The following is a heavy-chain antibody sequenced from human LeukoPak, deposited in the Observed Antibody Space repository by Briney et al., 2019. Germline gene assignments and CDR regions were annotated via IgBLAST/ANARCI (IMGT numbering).Heavy chain of an antibody. CDR2: INHSGST. CDR1: GGSFSGYY. CDR3: ARGAAVTNWYFDL. D-gene: IGHD4-17*01. V-gene: IGHV4-34*01. J-gene: IGHJ2*01. Sequence: PSETLSLTCAVYGGSFSGYYWSWIRQPPGKGLEWIGEINHSGSTNYNPSLKSRVTISVDTSKNQFSLKLSSVTATDTAVYYCARGAAVTNWYFDLWGRGTLVTVSS.